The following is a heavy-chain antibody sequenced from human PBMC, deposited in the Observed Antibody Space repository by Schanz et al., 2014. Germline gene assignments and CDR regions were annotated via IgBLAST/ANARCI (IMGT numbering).Heavy chain of an antibody. CDR3: ARDPNTSAWLPYLDT. D-gene: IGHD6-19*01. V-gene: IGHV3-30-3*01. CDR2: ISYDGNTK. J-gene: IGHJ4*02. CDR1: GFTFNSYA. Sequence: QVQLVESGGGVVQPGGSLRLSCAASGFTFNSYAFHWVRQAPGKGLEWVALISYDGNTKYYADSVKGRFTISRDNSKNSLYLQMNSLRAEDTAVYYCARDPNTSAWLPYLDTWGQGTLVTVSS.